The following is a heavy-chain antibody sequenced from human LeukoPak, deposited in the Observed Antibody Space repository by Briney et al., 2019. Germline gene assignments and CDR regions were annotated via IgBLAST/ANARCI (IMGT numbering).Heavy chain of an antibody. Sequence: GRSLRLSCAASGFTFSSYGMHWVRQAPGKGLEWVAVIWCDGSNKYYADSVKGRFTISRDNSKNTLYLQMNSLRAEDTAVYYCARDKGVDTASLDYYYGMDVWGQGTTVTVSS. CDR3: ARDKGVDTASLDYYYGMDV. V-gene: IGHV3-33*01. J-gene: IGHJ6*02. D-gene: IGHD5-18*01. CDR1: GFTFSSYG. CDR2: IWCDGSNK.